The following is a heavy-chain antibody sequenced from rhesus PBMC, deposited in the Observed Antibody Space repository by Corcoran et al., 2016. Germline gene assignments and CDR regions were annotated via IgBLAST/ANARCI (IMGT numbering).Heavy chain of an antibody. V-gene: IGHV4-106*01. CDR2: IYGSGGGT. Sequence: VQLQESGPGLVKPSETLSLTCAVSGGSISDDYYWSWLRQPPGKGLEWIGYIYGSGGGTNYNPSLKNRVTISIDTSKNQCSLKLSSVTAADTAVYYCARDQLGYSNYIYWGQGVLVTVSS. D-gene: IGHD4-23*01. J-gene: IGHJ4*01. CDR1: GGSISDDYY. CDR3: ARDQLGYSNYIY.